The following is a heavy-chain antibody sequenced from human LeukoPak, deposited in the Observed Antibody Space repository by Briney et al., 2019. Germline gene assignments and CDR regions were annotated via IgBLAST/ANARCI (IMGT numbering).Heavy chain of an antibody. J-gene: IGHJ4*01. CDR2: VHYGGST. CDR3: ARGVGATHFDY. CDR1: GGSITTYY. Sequence: SETLSLTCSVSGGSITTYYWTWIRQPPGKGLEWIGYVHYGGSTNYNPSLKSRVTMSGDTSTNQFSLKLSSVTAADTAVYYCARGVGATHFDYWGHGTLVTVSS. V-gene: IGHV4-59*01. D-gene: IGHD1-26*01.